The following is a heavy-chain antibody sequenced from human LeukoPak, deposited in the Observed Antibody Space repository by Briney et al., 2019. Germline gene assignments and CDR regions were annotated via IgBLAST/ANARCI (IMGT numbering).Heavy chain of an antibody. D-gene: IGHD2-21*01. Sequence: SETLSLTCTVSRGSFSSSGYYWGWIRQPPGKGLEWIGSGYYSGSTYYNPSLMSRVTISVDTSKHHFSLKLNSVTAADTAVYYCTRHGGGYYYFDYWGRGTLVTVSS. V-gene: IGHV4-39*01. J-gene: IGHJ4*02. CDR3: TRHGGGYYYFDY. CDR1: RGSFSSSGYY. CDR2: GYYSGST.